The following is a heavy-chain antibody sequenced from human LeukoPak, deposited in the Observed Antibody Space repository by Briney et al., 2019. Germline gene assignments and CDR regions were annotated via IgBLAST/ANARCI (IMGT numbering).Heavy chain of an antibody. J-gene: IGHJ4*02. Sequence: SETLSLTCTVSGSSMINYYWSWIRLTPGKGLEWIAYAYHTGHTHYNPSLKSRATISLDTSKNQVSLKVNSVTAADTAVYYCARHPFSAPFDYWGQGTLVTVSS. CDR1: GSSMINYY. V-gene: IGHV4-59*08. CDR3: ARHPFSAPFDY. CDR2: AYHTGHT. D-gene: IGHD6-19*01.